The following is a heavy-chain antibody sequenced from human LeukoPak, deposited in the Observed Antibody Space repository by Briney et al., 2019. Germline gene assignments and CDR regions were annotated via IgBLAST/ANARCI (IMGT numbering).Heavy chain of an antibody. CDR1: GGSISSGGYS. V-gene: IGHV4-30-2*02. Sequence: SESLSLTCAVPGGSISSGGYSWSWIRYPPGKGLEWFGCIYHSGSTYYNPSLKCRFSISVYRSKDQFCLKLSSVAAADAAVYYCARFPRGPLGYCSSTSCYSDYWGQGTLVTVSS. CDR2: IYHSGST. J-gene: IGHJ4*02. CDR3: ARFPRGPLGYCSSTSCYSDY. D-gene: IGHD2-2*01.